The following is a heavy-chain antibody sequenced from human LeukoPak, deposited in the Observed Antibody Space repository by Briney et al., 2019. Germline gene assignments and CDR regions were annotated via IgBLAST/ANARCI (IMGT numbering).Heavy chain of an antibody. V-gene: IGHV3-30*02. CDR2: IWYDGSSK. Sequence: GGSLRLSCAASGFTFSSYGMHWVRQAPGKGLEWVAFIWYDGSSKYYADSVKGRFSISRDNSKSTLYLQMNSLRAEDTAVYYCAKAPRGTIGTHFDHWGQGTLVTVSS. J-gene: IGHJ4*02. CDR3: AKAPRGTIGTHFDH. CDR1: GFTFSSYG. D-gene: IGHD1-1*01.